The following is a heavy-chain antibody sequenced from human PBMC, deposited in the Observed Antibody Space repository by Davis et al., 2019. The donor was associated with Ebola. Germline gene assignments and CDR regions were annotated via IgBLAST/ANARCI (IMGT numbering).Heavy chain of an antibody. J-gene: IGHJ6*03. D-gene: IGHD1-1*01. Sequence: MPSETLSLTCTVSGDSISTYSWSWIRQPPGKGLEWIGYISNIGWTNYNASLKSRVTISVDTSKNHFSLRLSSVIAADTAVYYCARTTLPDPPSHYYFFMDVWGTGTTVTVSS. V-gene: IGHV4-59*01. CDR3: ARTTLPDPPSHYYFFMDV. CDR1: GDSISTYS. CDR2: ISNIGWT.